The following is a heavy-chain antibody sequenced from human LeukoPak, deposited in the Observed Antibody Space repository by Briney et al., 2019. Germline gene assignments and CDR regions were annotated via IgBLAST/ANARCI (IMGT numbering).Heavy chain of an antibody. CDR2: ISSSSSYI. CDR3: ARVYYDILDYMDV. D-gene: IGHD3-9*01. Sequence: PGGSLRLSCAASGFRLSSYWMSWVRQAPGKGLEWVSSISSSSSYIYYADSVKGRFTISRDNAKNSLYLQMNSLRAEDTAVYYCARVYYDILDYMDVWGKGTTVTVSS. CDR1: GFRLSSYW. V-gene: IGHV3-21*01. J-gene: IGHJ6*03.